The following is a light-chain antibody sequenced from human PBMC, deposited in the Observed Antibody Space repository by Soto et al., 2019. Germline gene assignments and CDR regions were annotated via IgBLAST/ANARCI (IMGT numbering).Light chain of an antibody. V-gene: IGLV1-44*01. J-gene: IGLJ2*01. CDR1: SSNIGSNT. CDR3: AAWDDSLNGLV. Sequence: QLVLTQPPSASGTPGPRVTISCSGSSSNIGSNTVTWYQQLPGTAPKLLIYRDNRRPSGVPDRFSGSKSGTSASLAISGLQSEDEADYYCAAWDDSLNGLVFGGGTKLTVL. CDR2: RDN.